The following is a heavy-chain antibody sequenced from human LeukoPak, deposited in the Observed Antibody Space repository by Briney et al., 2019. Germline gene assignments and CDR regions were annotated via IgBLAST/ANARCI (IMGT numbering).Heavy chain of an antibody. CDR3: AREKPPYYGSGSTISRWFDP. D-gene: IGHD3-10*01. CDR2: ISAYNGNT. V-gene: IGHV1-18*01. CDR1: GYTFTSYG. Sequence: PGASVKVSCKASGYTFTSYGISWVRQAPGQGLEWMGWISAYNGNTNYAQKLQGRVTMTTDTSTSTAYMELRSLRSDDTAVYYCAREKPPYYGSGSTISRWFDPWGQGTLVTVSS. J-gene: IGHJ5*02.